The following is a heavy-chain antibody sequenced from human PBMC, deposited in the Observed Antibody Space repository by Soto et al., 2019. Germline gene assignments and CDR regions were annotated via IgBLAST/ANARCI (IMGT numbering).Heavy chain of an antibody. V-gene: IGHV1-18*01. CDR3: ARHYHDGSAVLVWFDP. Sequence: GASVKVSCKASGYTFSNFEISWVRQAPGQGLEWMGWVSPYNGNTNYAQKLQGRVTMTTDTSTSTAYMEVRSLRSDDAAVYYCARHYHDGSAVLVWFDPWGHGSLGTVCS. CDR1: GYTFSNFE. D-gene: IGHD3-22*01. CDR2: VSPYNGNT. J-gene: IGHJ5*02.